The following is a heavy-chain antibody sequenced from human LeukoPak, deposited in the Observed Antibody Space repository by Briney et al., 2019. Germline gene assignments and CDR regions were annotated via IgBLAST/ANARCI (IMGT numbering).Heavy chain of an antibody. CDR2: ISWNSGSI. Sequence: GGSLRLSCAASGFTFDDYAMHWVRQAPGKGLEWVSGISWNSGSIGYADSVKGRFTISRDNAKNSLYLQMNSLRAEDMALYYCAKGGYSSSSNLPDYWGQGTLVTVPS. V-gene: IGHV3-9*03. D-gene: IGHD6-6*01. CDR1: GFTFDDYA. J-gene: IGHJ4*02. CDR3: AKGGYSSSSNLPDY.